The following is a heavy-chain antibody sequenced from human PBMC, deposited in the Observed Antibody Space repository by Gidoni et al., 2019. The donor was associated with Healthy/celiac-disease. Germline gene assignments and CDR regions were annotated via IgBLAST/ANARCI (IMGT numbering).Heavy chain of an antibody. CDR1: GFTFSSYS. J-gene: IGHJ6*02. CDR2: ISSSSSTI. V-gene: IGHV3-48*02. Sequence: EVQLVESGGGLVQPGGSLRLSCAASGFTFSSYSMNWVRQAPGKGLEWVSYISSSSSTIYYADSVKGRFTISRDNAKNSLYLQMNSLRDEDTAVYYCARDHPHSFWSGSYGMDVWGQGTTVTVSS. D-gene: IGHD3-3*01. CDR3: ARDHPHSFWSGSYGMDV.